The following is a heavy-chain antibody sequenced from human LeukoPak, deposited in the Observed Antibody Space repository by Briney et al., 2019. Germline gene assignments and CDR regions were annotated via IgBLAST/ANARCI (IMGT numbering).Heavy chain of an antibody. D-gene: IGHD6-13*01. J-gene: IGHJ4*02. CDR3: ARTEQQLVHGATDY. Sequence: ASVKVSCKASGYTFTSYDINWVRQATGQGLEWMGWMNPNSGNTGYAQKFQGRVTMTRNTSISTAYMELSSLRSEDTAVYYCARTEQQLVHGATDYWGQGTLVTVSS. V-gene: IGHV1-8*01. CDR1: GYTFTSYD. CDR2: MNPNSGNT.